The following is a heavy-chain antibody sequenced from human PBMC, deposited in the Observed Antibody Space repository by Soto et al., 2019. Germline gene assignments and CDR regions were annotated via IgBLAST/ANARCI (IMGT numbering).Heavy chain of an antibody. V-gene: IGHV4-4*07. J-gene: IGHJ5*02. CDR3: ARGQRFSDWFDP. D-gene: IGHD3-3*01. CDR1: GGSMTSYY. Sequence: SETLSLTCSVSGGSMTSYYWTWIRQPAGKGLEWIGRVYSSGGTHYDPSLKSRVTISLDTSKNQFSLRLLSVTDADTAVYFCARGQRFSDWFDPWGQGTLVTVSS. CDR2: VYSSGGT.